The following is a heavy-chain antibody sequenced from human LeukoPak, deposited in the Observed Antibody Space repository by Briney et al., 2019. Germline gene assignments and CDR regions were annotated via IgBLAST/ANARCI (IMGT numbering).Heavy chain of an antibody. Sequence: PGGSLRLSCAASGFTFSSYAMSWVRQAPGKGLEWVSAISGSCGSTYYADSVKGRFTISRDNSKNTLYLQMNSLRAEDTAVYYCAKSPYDYVWGSYLADAFDIWGQGTMVTVSS. V-gene: IGHV3-23*01. J-gene: IGHJ3*02. D-gene: IGHD3-16*02. CDR1: GFTFSSYA. CDR2: ISGSCGST. CDR3: AKSPYDYVWGSYLADAFDI.